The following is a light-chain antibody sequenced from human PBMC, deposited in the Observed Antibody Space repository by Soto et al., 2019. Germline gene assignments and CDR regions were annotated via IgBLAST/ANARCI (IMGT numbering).Light chain of an antibody. V-gene: IGKV3-20*01. J-gene: IGKJ1*01. CDR2: GAS. Sequence: EIVLTQAPGTLSLSPGESATLSCMASQSVSSSYLAWYQQKPGQAPRLLISGASSRATGIPDRFSGSGSGTDFTLTISRLEPEDFAVYFCQHYGSSLWTFGQGTKVDIK. CDR1: QSVSSSY. CDR3: QHYGSSLWT.